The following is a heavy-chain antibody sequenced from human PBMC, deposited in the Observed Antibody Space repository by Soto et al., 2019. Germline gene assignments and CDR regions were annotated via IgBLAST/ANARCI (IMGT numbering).Heavy chain of an antibody. CDR1: GYTFTSYA. Sequence: QVQLVQSGAEVKKPGASVKVSCKASGYTFTSYAIHGVRQAPGQRLEWMGWINAGHGNTKYSQKFQGRVTITRDTTASTADMELSSLRSEDTAVYYCARVLFRYNWNMGVWVQGTTVTVSS. CDR2: INAGHGNT. D-gene: IGHD1-20*01. CDR3: ARVLFRYNWNMGV. V-gene: IGHV1-3*01. J-gene: IGHJ6*02.